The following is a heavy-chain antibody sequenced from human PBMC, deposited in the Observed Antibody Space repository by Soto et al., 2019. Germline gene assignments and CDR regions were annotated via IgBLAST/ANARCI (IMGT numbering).Heavy chain of an antibody. V-gene: IGHV3-21*01. Sequence: GGSLRLSCASSGFPFSSYSINWVRQAPVKGLEWVSSISSSSSYIYYADSVKGRFTISRDNAKNSLYLQMNSLRAEDTAVYYCARDGTYYYDSSEYAFDIWGQGTMVTVAS. J-gene: IGHJ3*02. CDR2: ISSSSSYI. D-gene: IGHD3-22*01. CDR1: GFPFSSYS. CDR3: ARDGTYYYDSSEYAFDI.